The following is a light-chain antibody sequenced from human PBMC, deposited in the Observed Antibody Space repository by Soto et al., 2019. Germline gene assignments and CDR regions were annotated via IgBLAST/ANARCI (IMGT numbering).Light chain of an antibody. CDR1: SSDIGGYKY. Sequence: QSALTQPASVSGSPGQSITISCTGTSSDIGGYKYVSWYQHHPGRAPKFIIYEVNNRPSGVSNRFSGSKSGNTASLTIAGLQTEDEADYYCLSHSRNTTLLFGGGTKLTVL. CDR3: LSHSRNTTLL. CDR2: EVN. J-gene: IGLJ2*01. V-gene: IGLV2-14*01.